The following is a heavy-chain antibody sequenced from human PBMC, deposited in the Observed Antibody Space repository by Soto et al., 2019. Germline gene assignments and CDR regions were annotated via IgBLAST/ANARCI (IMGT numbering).Heavy chain of an antibody. D-gene: IGHD2-8*01. CDR2: IFYNGET. V-gene: IGHV4-4*07. Sequence: QVQLQESGPGLVKPSETLSLTCTVSGGSMTNYYWAWIRQAAGKGLEWIGRIFYNGETNYNPSLKSRVILSMDRSRSQFSLGLTSVTAADTAVYFCVREGDYSDNNGQPLFDYWGQGTLVSVFS. CDR3: VREGDYSDNNGQPLFDY. CDR1: GGSMTNYY. J-gene: IGHJ4*02.